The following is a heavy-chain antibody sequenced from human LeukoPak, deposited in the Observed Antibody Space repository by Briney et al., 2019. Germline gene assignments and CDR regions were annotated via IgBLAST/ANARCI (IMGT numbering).Heavy chain of an antibody. D-gene: IGHD5-18*01. Sequence: PSETLSLTCTVSGGSISSGGYYWSWIRQHPGKGLEWIGYIYYSGSTYYNPSLKSRVTISVDTSKNQFSLKLSSVTAADTAVYYCAREIQSYYFDYWGQGTLVTVPS. CDR3: AREIQSYYFDY. CDR2: IYYSGST. CDR1: GGSISSGGYY. J-gene: IGHJ4*02. V-gene: IGHV4-31*03.